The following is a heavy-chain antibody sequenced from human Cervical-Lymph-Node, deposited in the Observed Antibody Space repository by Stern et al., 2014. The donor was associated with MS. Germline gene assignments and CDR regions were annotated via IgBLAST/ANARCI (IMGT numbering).Heavy chain of an antibody. Sequence: VQLVESGGGLVQPGGSLRLYCAASGLTFTSYWMNWVRQAQGKGREWVANIKKDGSEKYYVDSVKGRFTISRDNAKNSLYLQMNRLRAEDTAVYYCVKGGRGYSDGSDYSLDSWGPGILVTVSS. CDR2: IKKDGSEK. J-gene: IGHJ4*02. D-gene: IGHD3-22*01. V-gene: IGHV3-7*01. CDR3: VKGGRGYSDGSDYSLDS. CDR1: GLTFTSYW.